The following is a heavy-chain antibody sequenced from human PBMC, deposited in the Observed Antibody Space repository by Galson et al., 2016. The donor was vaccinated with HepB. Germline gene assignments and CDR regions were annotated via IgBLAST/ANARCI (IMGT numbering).Heavy chain of an antibody. CDR1: GFTLNTYG. V-gene: IGHV3-30*18. CDR3: SKPLSPVVLVFYAPYYYGLDV. Sequence: SLRLSCAASGFTLNTYGMHWVRQAPGKGLEWVALLSFDVNNEQYADSVKGRFTISRDTSMNTLYLHMNSLRPDDMAVYYCSKPLSPVVLVFYAPYYYGLDVWGKGTTVTVSS. J-gene: IGHJ6*04. CDR2: LSFDVNNE. D-gene: IGHD2-8*02.